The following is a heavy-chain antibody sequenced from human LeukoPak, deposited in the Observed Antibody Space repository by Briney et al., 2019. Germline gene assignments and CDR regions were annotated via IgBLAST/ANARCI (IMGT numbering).Heavy chain of an antibody. CDR3: ARHRDGDYGDAEFDY. J-gene: IGHJ4*02. CDR1: GYSFTSCW. Sequence: GESLKISCKGSGYSFTSCWIGWVRQMPGKGLEWMGIIYPGDSDTRYSPSFQGQVTISADKSISTAYLQWSSLKASDTAMYYCARHRDGDYGDAEFDYWGQGTLVTVSS. D-gene: IGHD4-17*01. CDR2: IYPGDSDT. V-gene: IGHV5-51*01.